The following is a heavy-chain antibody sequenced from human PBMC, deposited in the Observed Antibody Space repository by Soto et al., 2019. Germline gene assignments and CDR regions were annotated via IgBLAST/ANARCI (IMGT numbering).Heavy chain of an antibody. D-gene: IGHD4-17*01. CDR3: TPFYGDYRDY. CDR2: IRSKANNYAT. J-gene: IGHJ4*02. V-gene: IGHV3-73*02. Sequence: EVQLVESGGGLVQPGGSLKLSCAASGFTFSGSAMHWVRQASGKGLEWVGRIRSKANNYATAYAASVKGRFTISRDDSKNAAYLQMNSRKTEDTAVYYCTPFYGDYRDYWGQGTLVTVSS. CDR1: GFTFSGSA.